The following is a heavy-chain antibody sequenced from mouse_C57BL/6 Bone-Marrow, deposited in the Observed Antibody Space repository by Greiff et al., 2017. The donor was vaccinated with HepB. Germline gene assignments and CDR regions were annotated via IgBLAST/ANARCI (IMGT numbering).Heavy chain of an antibody. Sequence: VQLQQPGAELVKPGASVKMSCKASGYTFTSYWITWVKQRPGQGLEWIGDIYPGSGSTNYNEKFKSKATLTVDTSSSTAYMQLSSLTSEDSAVYYCAREAYYYGSSSDDWGQGTTLTVSS. CDR1: GYTFTSYW. CDR2: IYPGSGST. J-gene: IGHJ2*01. CDR3: AREAYYYGSSSDD. D-gene: IGHD1-1*01. V-gene: IGHV1-55*01.